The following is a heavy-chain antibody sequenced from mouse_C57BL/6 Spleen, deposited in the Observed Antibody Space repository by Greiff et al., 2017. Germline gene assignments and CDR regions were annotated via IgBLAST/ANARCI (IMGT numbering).Heavy chain of an antibody. Sequence: VQLQQSGPELVKPGASVKISCKASGYAFSSSWMNWVKQRPGKGLEWIGRIYPGDGDTNYNGKFKGKATLTADKSSSTAYMQLSSLTSEDSAVYFCARPDGYPYWYFDVWGTGTTVTVSS. V-gene: IGHV1-82*01. CDR3: ARPDGYPYWYFDV. D-gene: IGHD2-3*01. CDR2: IYPGDGDT. J-gene: IGHJ1*03. CDR1: GYAFSSSW.